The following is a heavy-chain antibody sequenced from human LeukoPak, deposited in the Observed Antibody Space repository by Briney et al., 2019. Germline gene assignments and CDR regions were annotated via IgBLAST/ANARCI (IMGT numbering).Heavy chain of an antibody. V-gene: IGHV1-18*01. D-gene: IGHD6-13*01. CDR2: LSVYNGHT. J-gene: IGHJ4*02. Sequence: ASVKVSCKTSGYTFTSYGIGWVRQAPGQGLEWMGWLSVYNGHTNYAQKFQGVFTMTTDTSTGTAYMELRSLRSDDTAVYYCARLLLTEYKSGWCGHNFDYWGQGAQVTVSS. CDR1: GYTFTSYG. CDR3: ARLLLTEYKSGWCGHNFDY.